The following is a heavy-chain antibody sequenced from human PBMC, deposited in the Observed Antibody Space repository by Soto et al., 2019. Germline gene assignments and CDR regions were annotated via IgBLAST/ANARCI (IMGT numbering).Heavy chain of an antibody. Sequence: QVKLVQSGTEVKKPGASMKVSCKASGYSFATSGISWVRQAPGQGLEWMGWISAYNGNTNYDQKLQDRIIMTTDTSTSTAYLELRSLRSDDTAVYYCARARQYYDSSGYADWGQGTLVTVSS. D-gene: IGHD3-22*01. CDR2: ISAYNGNT. CDR3: ARARQYYDSSGYAD. J-gene: IGHJ4*02. CDR1: GYSFATSG. V-gene: IGHV1-18*01.